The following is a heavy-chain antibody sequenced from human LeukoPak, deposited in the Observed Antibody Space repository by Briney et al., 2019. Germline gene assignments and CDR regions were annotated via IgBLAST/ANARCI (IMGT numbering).Heavy chain of an antibody. D-gene: IGHD3-16*01. V-gene: IGHV1-69*13. CDR3: ARLPEWGSSAYPFDC. CDR1: GGTFSIYA. Sequence: SVKVSCKASGGTFSIYAISWVRPAPEQGLEWMGGVIPMFGTANSTQKLQGRVSITADESTSTDYMELSSLRSEDRAVYYCARLPEWGSSAYPFDCWGQGTLVTVSS. J-gene: IGHJ4*02. CDR2: VIPMFGTA.